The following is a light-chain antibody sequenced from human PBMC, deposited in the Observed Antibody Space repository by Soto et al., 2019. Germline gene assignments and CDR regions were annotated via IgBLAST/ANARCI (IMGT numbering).Light chain of an antibody. CDR2: GAS. J-gene: IGKJ1*01. CDR1: QSVSSSY. V-gene: IGKV3-20*01. Sequence: EMVLTQSPGTLSLSPGERATLSCRASQSVSSSYLAWYQQKPGQAPSLLIYGASSRATGIPDRFSGSGSGTDFTLTISRLEPEDLAVYYCQQYGSSRTFGQGTKVEIK. CDR3: QQYGSSRT.